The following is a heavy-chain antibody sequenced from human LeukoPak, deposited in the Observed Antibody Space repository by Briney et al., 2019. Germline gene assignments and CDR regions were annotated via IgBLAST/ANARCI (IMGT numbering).Heavy chain of an antibody. Sequence: GGSLRLSCAASGFTFSSYWVHWVRQAPGKGLVWVSRINSDGSSTSYADSVKGRFTISRDNAKNTLYLQMNSLRAEDTAVYYCARDSSSYNWFDPWGQGTLVTVSS. CDR1: GFTFSSYW. CDR3: ARDSSSYNWFDP. CDR2: INSDGSST. D-gene: IGHD6-6*01. V-gene: IGHV3-74*01. J-gene: IGHJ5*01.